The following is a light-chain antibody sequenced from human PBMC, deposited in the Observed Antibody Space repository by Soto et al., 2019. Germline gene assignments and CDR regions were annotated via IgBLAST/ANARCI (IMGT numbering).Light chain of an antibody. V-gene: IGKV3-20*01. Sequence: EIVLTQSPGTLSLSPGERATLYCRASQSVGSNYLAWYQQKPGQAPRVLIYGASSRATGIPDRFSGSGSGADFTLTISRLEPEDFAVYYCQQYTTSPFPFCPGTKVDIK. CDR1: QSVGSNY. CDR2: GAS. J-gene: IGKJ3*01. CDR3: QQYTTSPFP.